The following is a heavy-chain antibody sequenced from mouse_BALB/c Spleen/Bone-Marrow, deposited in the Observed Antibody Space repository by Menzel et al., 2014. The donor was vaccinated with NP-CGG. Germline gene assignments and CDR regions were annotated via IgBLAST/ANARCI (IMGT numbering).Heavy chain of an antibody. CDR3: ARSGYDYDYAMDY. CDR1: GYTFTSFW. CDR2: IDPYDSET. D-gene: IGHD2-4*01. V-gene: IGHV1-52*01. J-gene: IGHJ4*01. Sequence: QVQLQQSGAELVRPGASVKLSCKASGYTFTSFWMNWVKQRPEQGLEWIGRIDPYDSETHYNQKFKDKAILTVDKSSSTASTQLISLTSEDSAVYYCARSGYDYDYAMDYWGQGTSVTVSS.